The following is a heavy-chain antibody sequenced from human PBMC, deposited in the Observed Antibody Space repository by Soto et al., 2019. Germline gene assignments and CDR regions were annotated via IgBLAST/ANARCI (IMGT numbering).Heavy chain of an antibody. J-gene: IGHJ4*02. V-gene: IGHV3-21*01. D-gene: IGHD3-16*01. CDR1: GFTFSSYS. Sequence: PGGSLRLSCAASGFTFSSYSMNWVRQAPGKGLEWVSSISSSSSYIYYADSVKGRFTISRDNAKNSLYLQMNSLRAEDTAVYYCARDAPTTFGGVSFQPDYWGQGTLVTVSS. CDR2: ISSSSSYI. CDR3: ARDAPTTFGGVSFQPDY.